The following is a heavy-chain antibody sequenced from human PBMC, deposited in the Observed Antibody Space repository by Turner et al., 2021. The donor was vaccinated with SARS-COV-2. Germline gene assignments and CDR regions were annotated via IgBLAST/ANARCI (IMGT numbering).Heavy chain of an antibody. Sequence: EVQLEESGGGLVQPGGSLRLYCAASGFTFNNYWMTWVRQAPGKGLEWLANIKEDGSEKYYVDSVKCRFTISRDNAKNSMYLQMNTLRAEDTAVYYCARPYSSGWYINFIFWGQGTLVTVSS. CDR2: IKEDGSEK. D-gene: IGHD6-19*01. CDR3: ARPYSSGWYINFIF. J-gene: IGHJ1*01. V-gene: IGHV3-7*01. CDR1: GFTFNNYW.